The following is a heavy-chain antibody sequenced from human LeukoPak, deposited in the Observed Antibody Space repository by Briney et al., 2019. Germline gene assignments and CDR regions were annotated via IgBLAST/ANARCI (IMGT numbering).Heavy chain of an antibody. CDR3: ARHFRTVWSGYRSDWFDP. D-gene: IGHD3-3*01. CDR2: IYYSGST. CDR1: GGSISCYY. Sequence: SETLSLTCTVSGGSISCYYWSWIRQPPGKGLEWIGYIYYSGSTNYNPSLKSRVTISVDTSKNQFSLKLSSVTAADTAVYYCARHFRTVWSGYRSDWFDPWRQGTLVTVSS. J-gene: IGHJ5*02. V-gene: IGHV4-59*01.